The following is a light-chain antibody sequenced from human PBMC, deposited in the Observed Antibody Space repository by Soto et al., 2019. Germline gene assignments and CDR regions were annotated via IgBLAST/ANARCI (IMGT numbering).Light chain of an antibody. CDR3: QQYANYPLT. V-gene: IGKV1-5*01. J-gene: IGKJ5*01. CDR2: DAS. Sequence: DIPMTQSPSTLSASVGDRVTITCRASQNIDGWLAWYQQKPGKAPKFLIFDASNLESGVPSRFSGSGSGTEFTLTVSGLQPDDFAIYYCQQYANYPLTFGQGTRLEIK. CDR1: QNIDGW.